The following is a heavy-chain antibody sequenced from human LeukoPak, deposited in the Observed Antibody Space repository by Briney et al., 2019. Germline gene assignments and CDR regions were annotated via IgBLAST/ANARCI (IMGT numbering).Heavy chain of an antibody. D-gene: IGHD2-15*01. CDR3: ARDPRNVGLAP. J-gene: IGHJ5*02. CDR1: GFSLSGYW. CDR2: NNGDGSTT. Sequence: GGSLRLSCVASGFSLSGYWMYWVRQAPGKGLMYISRNNGDGSTTNYADVVKGRFTMSRDNVKNTLYLQMNSLRVEDTAVYYCARDPRNVGLAPWGQGTLVTVTS. V-gene: IGHV3-74*01.